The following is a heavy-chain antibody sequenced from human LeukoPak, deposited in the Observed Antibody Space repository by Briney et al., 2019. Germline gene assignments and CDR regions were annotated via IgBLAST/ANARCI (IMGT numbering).Heavy chain of an antibody. CDR3: ATYVRRRGYSYGSHYFFYYMDV. Sequence: PSETLSLTCTVSGDSISTNYWNWIRQPSGKGLEWIGFIYDSGSTTYNPSLKSRVTISEDTSKNQFSLKLSSVTAADTAVYYCATYVRRRGYSYGSHYFFYYMDVWGKGTTVTVSS. CDR2: IYDSGST. V-gene: IGHV4-59*01. J-gene: IGHJ6*03. CDR1: GDSISTNY. D-gene: IGHD5-18*01.